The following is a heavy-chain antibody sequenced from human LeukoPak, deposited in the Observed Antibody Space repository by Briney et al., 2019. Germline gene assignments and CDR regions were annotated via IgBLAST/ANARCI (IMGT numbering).Heavy chain of an antibody. CDR2: INPNSGGT. J-gene: IGHJ4*02. CDR1: GYTSTGYY. Sequence: ASVKVSCKASGYTSTGYYMHWVRQAPGQGLEWMGWINPNSGGTNYAQKFQGRVTMTRDTSISTAYMELSRLRSDDTAVYYCARGPYYDILTGTTPFDYWGQGTLVTVSS. D-gene: IGHD3-9*01. CDR3: ARGPYYDILTGTTPFDY. V-gene: IGHV1-2*02.